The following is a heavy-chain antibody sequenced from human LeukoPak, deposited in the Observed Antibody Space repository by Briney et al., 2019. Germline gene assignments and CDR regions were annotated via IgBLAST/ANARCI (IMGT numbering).Heavy chain of an antibody. CDR3: AKDRNGVYFDY. CDR1: GFTFSTYD. J-gene: IGHJ4*02. Sequence: GGSLRLSCAASGFTFSTYDMHWVRQPPGKGLEWVAVMSYDENYEYYADSVKGRFTISRDSSKNTLYLQMNSLRAEDTAVYYCAKDRNGVYFDYWGQGTLVTVST. D-gene: IGHD1-1*01. V-gene: IGHV3-30*18. CDR2: MSYDENYE.